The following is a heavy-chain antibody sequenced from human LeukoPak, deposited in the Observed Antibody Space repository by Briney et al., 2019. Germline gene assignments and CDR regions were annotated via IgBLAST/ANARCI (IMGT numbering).Heavy chain of an antibody. Sequence: PVKVSCKASGGTFSSYAISWVRQAPGQGLEWMGRIIPILGIANYAQKFQGRVTITADKSTSTAYMELSSLRSEDTAVYYCASSKAVVVVAATPAWCFDPWGQGTLVTVSS. CDR3: ASSKAVVVVAATPAWCFDP. V-gene: IGHV1-69*04. CDR2: IIPILGIA. D-gene: IGHD2-15*01. J-gene: IGHJ5*02. CDR1: GGTFSSYA.